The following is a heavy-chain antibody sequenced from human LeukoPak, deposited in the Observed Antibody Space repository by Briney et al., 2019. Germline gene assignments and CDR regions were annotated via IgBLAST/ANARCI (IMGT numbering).Heavy chain of an antibody. V-gene: IGHV4-59*01. Sequence: PSETLSLTCTVSGGSISIYYWSWIRQPPGKGLEWIGYIYNSGNTNYNPSFKSRVTISEDTPKNQFSLKLSSVTAADTAVYYCARDGGTYGMDVWGQGTTVTVSS. CDR1: GGSISIYY. D-gene: IGHD3-16*01. CDR3: ARDGGTYGMDV. CDR2: IYNSGNT. J-gene: IGHJ6*02.